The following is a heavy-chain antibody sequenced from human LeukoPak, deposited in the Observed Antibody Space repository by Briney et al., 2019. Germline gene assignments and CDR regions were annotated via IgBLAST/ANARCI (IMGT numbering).Heavy chain of an antibody. CDR3: ARSNYGTYDY. J-gene: IGHJ4*02. CDR1: GFTFGRHW. Sequence: GGSLRLSCAASGFTFGRHWMTWVRQAPGKGLEWVASITPDGRDRYYVDSVKGRFTVSRDNAKNSLYLQMISLRGEDTAVYFCARSNYGTYDYWGQGALVTVSS. V-gene: IGHV3-7*01. D-gene: IGHD1-26*01. CDR2: ITPDGRDR.